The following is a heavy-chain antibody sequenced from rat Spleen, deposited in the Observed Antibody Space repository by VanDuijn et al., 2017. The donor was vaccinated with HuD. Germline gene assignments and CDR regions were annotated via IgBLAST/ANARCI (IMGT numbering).Heavy chain of an antibody. V-gene: IGHV5S10*01. J-gene: IGHJ4*01. CDR2: ITNTGGST. Sequence: EVQLVESGGDLVQPGRSLKLSCAASGFTFSDYNMAWVRQAPKKGLEWVATITNTGGSTYYPDSVKGRFTISRDNAKSTLYLQMNSLRSEDTATYYCTREDSGNYYVMDAWGQGVMVTVSS. D-gene: IGHD4-3*01. CDR3: TREDSGNYYVMDA. CDR1: GFTFSDYN.